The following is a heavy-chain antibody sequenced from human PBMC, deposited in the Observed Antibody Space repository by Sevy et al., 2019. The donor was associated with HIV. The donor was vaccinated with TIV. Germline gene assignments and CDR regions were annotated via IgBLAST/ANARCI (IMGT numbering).Heavy chain of an antibody. CDR2: IYFTGNT. V-gene: IGHV4-59*01. D-gene: IGHD1-1*01. CDR3: ARDSTTRPRVIDY. Sequence: SETLSLTCSVSGGSISSYFWTWVRQSPGKGLEWIGNIYFTGNTDYSSSLKSRVTLSLDTSKSQFSLTLKSVTAADTAIYFCARDSTTRPRVIDYWGQGTLVTVSS. J-gene: IGHJ4*02. CDR1: GGSISSYF.